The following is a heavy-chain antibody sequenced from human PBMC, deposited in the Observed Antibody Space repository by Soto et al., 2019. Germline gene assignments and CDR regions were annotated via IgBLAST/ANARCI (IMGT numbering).Heavy chain of an antibody. J-gene: IGHJ4*02. CDR3: ARYSRGSVGATSVPVDY. CDR1: GYAFTSCG. CDR2: ISAYNGNT. D-gene: IGHD1-26*01. V-gene: IGHV1-18*01. Sequence: GAPAKVCCKASGYAFTSCGMRWVRQAPGQGLEWMGWISAYNGNTNYAQKLQGRVTMTTDTSTSTAYMELRSLRSDDTAVYYCARYSRGSVGATSVPVDYWGQGTLVTVSS.